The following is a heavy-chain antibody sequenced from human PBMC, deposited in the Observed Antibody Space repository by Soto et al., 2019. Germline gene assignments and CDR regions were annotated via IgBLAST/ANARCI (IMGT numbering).Heavy chain of an antibody. CDR1: GFTFSNAW. J-gene: IGHJ4*02. V-gene: IGHV3-15*01. Sequence: GGALRLSCAASGFTFSNAWMSWVRQDPGKGLEWVGRIKSKTDGGTTDYAAPVKGRFTISRDDSKKTLYLQMNSLKTEDTAVYYCTTGSGYCSGGRCYSPFGYWGQEPLVPVS. CDR2: IKSKTDGGTT. D-gene: IGHD2-15*01. CDR3: TTGSGYCSGGRCYSPFGY.